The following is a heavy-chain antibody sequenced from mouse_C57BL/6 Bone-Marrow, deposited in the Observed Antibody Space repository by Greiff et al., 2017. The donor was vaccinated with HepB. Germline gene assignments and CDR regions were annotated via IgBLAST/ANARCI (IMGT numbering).Heavy chain of an antibody. Sequence: EVKLQESGPELVKPGDSVKISCKASGYSFTGYFMNWVMQSHGKSLEWIGRINPYNGDTFYNQKFKGKATLTVDKSSSTAHMELRSLTSEDSAVYYCARSDGYFLYWYFDVWGTGTTVTVSS. CDR3: ARSDGYFLYWYFDV. J-gene: IGHJ1*03. D-gene: IGHD2-3*01. V-gene: IGHV1-20*01. CDR2: INPYNGDT. CDR1: GYSFTGYF.